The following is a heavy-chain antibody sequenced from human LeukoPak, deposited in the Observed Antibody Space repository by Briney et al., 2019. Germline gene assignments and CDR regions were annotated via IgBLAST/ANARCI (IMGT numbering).Heavy chain of an antibody. D-gene: IGHD1-1*01. J-gene: IGHJ4*02. V-gene: IGHV4-61*01. CDR2: IYYSGST. CDR1: GGSFSSGSYY. Sequence: SETLSLTCTVSGGSFSSGSYYWSWIRQPPGTGLEWVVYIYYSGSTNYNPSLKSRVTISVDTSKNQFSLKLSSVTAADTAVYYCARAVRLERRPYYFDYWGQGTLVTVSS. CDR3: ARAVRLERRPYYFDY.